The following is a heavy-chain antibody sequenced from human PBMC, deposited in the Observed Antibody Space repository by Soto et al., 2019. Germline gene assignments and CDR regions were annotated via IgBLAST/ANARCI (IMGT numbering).Heavy chain of an antibody. J-gene: IGHJ6*02. D-gene: IGHD3-3*01. V-gene: IGHV3-15*01. CDR3: AKAADFWSGYFSYYYYGMDV. CDR1: GFTFSNAW. Sequence: PGGSLRLSCAASGFTFSNAWMSWVRQAPGKGLEWVGRIKSKTDGGTTDYAAPVKGRFTISRDNSKNTLYLQMNSLRAEDTAVYYCAKAADFWSGYFSYYYYGMDVWGQGTTVTVSS. CDR2: IKSKTDGGTT.